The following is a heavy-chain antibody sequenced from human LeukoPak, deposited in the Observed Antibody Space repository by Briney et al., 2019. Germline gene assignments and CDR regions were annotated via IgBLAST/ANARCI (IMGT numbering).Heavy chain of an antibody. CDR3: AKWAQAQNAFHI. CDR1: GDSISNYY. V-gene: IGHV4-59*01. CDR2: TRYSGSN. Sequence: SETLSFTCSVSGDSISNYYWNWIRQPPEKGLEWIGFTRYSGSNNYNPSLKSRVTMSVDTSKNQFSLRLSSVTAADTAGYYCAKWAQAQNAFHIWGQGTMVTVSS. J-gene: IGHJ3*02. D-gene: IGHD2-8*01.